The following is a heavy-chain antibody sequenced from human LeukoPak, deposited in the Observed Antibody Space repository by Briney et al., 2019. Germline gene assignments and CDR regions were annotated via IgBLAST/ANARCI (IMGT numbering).Heavy chain of an antibody. CDR2: IYYSGST. V-gene: IGHV4-39*07. Sequence: SETLSLTCTVSGGSISSSSYYWGWIRQPPGKELEWIGSIYYSGSTYYNPSLKSRVTISVDTSKNQFSLKLSSVTAADTAVYYCARGYFDWLLQPFDYWGQGTLVTVSS. CDR1: GGSISSSSYY. J-gene: IGHJ4*02. CDR3: ARGYFDWLLQPFDY. D-gene: IGHD3-9*01.